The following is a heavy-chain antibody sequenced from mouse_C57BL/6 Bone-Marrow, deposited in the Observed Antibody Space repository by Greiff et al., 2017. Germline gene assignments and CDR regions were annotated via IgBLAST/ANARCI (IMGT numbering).Heavy chain of an antibody. CDR1: GYSITSGYY. J-gene: IGHJ3*01. CDR3: ARGNWDGAAWFAY. V-gene: IGHV3-6*01. CDR2: ISYDGSN. D-gene: IGHD4-1*01. Sequence: EVQLVESGPGLVKPSQSLSLTCSVTGYSITSGYYWNWIRQFPGNKLEWMGYISYDGSNNYNPSLKNRISITRDTSKNQFFLKLNSVTTEDTATYYCARGNWDGAAWFAYWGQGTLVTVSA.